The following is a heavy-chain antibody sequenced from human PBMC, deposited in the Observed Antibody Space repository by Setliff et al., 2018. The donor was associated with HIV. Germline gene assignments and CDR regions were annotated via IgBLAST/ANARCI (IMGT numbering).Heavy chain of an antibody. Sequence: KSSETLSLTCSASNGSINGYYWTWIRQPPGKGLEWIGYISHTGSTNFNPSLKSRVSMSVDLSKNQFSLHLVSVTAADTAVYFCARVHLYDATAYYSSFESWGPGILVTVSS. V-gene: IGHV4-59*01. CDR1: NGSINGYY. CDR3: ARVHLYDATAYYSSFES. D-gene: IGHD2-21*01. CDR2: ISHTGST. J-gene: IGHJ4*02.